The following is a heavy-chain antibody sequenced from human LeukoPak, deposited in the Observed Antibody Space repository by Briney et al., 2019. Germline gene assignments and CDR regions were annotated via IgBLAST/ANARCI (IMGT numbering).Heavy chain of an antibody. CDR2: IYSGGST. V-gene: IGHV3-53*01. J-gene: IGHJ6*02. CDR3: ARTPLYYGMDV. CDR1: GFTVSSNY. Sequence: GGSLRLSCAASGFTVSSNYMSWVRQAPGKGLEWVSVIYSGGSTYYADSVKGRFTISRDNSKNTLYLQMNSLRAEDTAVYYCARTPLYYGMDVWGQGTTVTVSS.